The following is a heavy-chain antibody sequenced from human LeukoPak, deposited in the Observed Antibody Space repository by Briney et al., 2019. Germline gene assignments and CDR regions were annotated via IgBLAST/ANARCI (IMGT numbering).Heavy chain of an antibody. CDR1: GGSISSSSYY. V-gene: IGHV4-39*01. Sequence: SETLSLTCTVSGGSISSSSYYWGWIRQPPGKGLERVGSIYYSGSTYYNPSLKSRVTISVDTSKNQFSLKLSSVTAADTAVYYCARHDYDFWSGYANYFDYWGQGTLVTVSS. CDR2: IYYSGST. D-gene: IGHD3-3*01. CDR3: ARHDYDFWSGYANYFDY. J-gene: IGHJ4*02.